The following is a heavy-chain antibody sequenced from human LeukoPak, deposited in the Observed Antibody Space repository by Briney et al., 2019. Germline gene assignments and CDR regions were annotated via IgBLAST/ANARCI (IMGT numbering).Heavy chain of an antibody. Sequence: GGSLRLSCAASGFTLSSFDIHWVRQATGKGPEWVSIVGTAGDSYFSGSVKGRFTISKENAKNSVYLQMNSLRAGDTAVYYCARGLGGWGLDVWGQGTTVTVSS. D-gene: IGHD2-15*01. CDR1: GFTLSSFD. CDR2: VGTAGDS. CDR3: ARGLGGWGLDV. J-gene: IGHJ6*02. V-gene: IGHV3-13*01.